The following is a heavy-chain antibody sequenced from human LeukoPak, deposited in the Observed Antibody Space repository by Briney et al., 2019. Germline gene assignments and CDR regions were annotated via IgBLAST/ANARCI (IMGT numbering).Heavy chain of an antibody. Sequence: SQTLSLTCAISGDSVSGYNAAWNWIRQSPSRGLEWLGRTYYRSKWGNDYAVSVKGRITIDPDTSKNQFSLQLNSVTPEDTAVYYCTRAAARAFDIWGQGTTVTVSS. CDR3: TRAAARAFDI. D-gene: IGHD6-25*01. J-gene: IGHJ3*02. CDR1: GDSVSGYNAA. V-gene: IGHV6-1*01. CDR2: TYYRSKWGN.